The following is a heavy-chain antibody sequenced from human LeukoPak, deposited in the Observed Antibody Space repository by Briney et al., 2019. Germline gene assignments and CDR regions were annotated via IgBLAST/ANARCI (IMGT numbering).Heavy chain of an antibody. CDR2: ISYDGSNK. D-gene: IGHD3-22*01. CDR1: GFTFSSYA. Sequence: PGGALRLSCAASGFTFSSYAMHWVRQAPGKGLAWVAVISYDGSNKYYADSVKGRFTISRDNSKNTLYLQMNSLRAEDTAVYYCARAANYYDSSGSPLSDYWGQGTLVTVSS. CDR3: ARAANYYDSSGSPLSDY. V-gene: IGHV3-30-3*01. J-gene: IGHJ4*02.